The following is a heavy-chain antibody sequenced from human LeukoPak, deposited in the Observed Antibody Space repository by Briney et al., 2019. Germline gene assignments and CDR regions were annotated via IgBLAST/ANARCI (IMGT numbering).Heavy chain of an antibody. CDR2: ISGSDGGT. V-gene: IGHV3-23*01. Sequence: GGSLRLSCAASGFTFSSCGMTWVRQAPGKGLEWVSSISGSDGGTYYADSVKGRFTISRDNSKNTLYLQMNSPRAEDTAIYYCAKRGPIYTSSPGNYFDYWGQGTLVTVSS. CDR3: AKRGPIYTSSPGNYFDY. D-gene: IGHD6-6*01. J-gene: IGHJ4*02. CDR1: GFTFSSCG.